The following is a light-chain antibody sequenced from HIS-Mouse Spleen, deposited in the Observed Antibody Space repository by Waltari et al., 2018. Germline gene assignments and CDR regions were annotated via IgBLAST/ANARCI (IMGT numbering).Light chain of an antibody. J-gene: IGLJ2*01. V-gene: IGLV3-10*01. CDR1: ALPKKY. CDR2: EDS. CDR3: AAWDDSLNGVV. Sequence: SYELTQPPSVSVSPGQTARITCSGDALPKKYAYWYQQKSGQAPVLVIYEDSKRPAGSPERFSGSSSGTMATLTISGAQVEDEADYYCAAWDDSLNGVVFGGGTKLTVL.